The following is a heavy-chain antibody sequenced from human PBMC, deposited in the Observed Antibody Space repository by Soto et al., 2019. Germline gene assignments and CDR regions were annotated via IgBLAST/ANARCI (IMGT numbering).Heavy chain of an antibody. D-gene: IGHD6-6*01. CDR2: INPNSDGT. CDR3: AREVYSSSSGYYYYGMDV. J-gene: IGHJ6*02. CDR1: GYTFTGYY. V-gene: IGHV1-2*02. Sequence: QVQLVQSGAEVKKPGASVKVSCKASGYTFTGYYMHWVRQAPGQGLEWMGWINPNSDGTNYAQKFQGRVTMTRDTSISTAYMELSRLRSDDTAVYYCAREVYSSSSGYYYYGMDVWGQGTTVTVSS.